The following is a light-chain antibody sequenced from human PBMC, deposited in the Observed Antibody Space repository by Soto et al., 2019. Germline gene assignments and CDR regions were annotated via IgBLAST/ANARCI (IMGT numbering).Light chain of an antibody. CDR2: ASF. Sequence: DIQMTQSPSSLSASVGDRVTISCRASQSISNYLNWYQQKPGKAPKLLIYASFTLQSGVPSRFSGTGSGTDFTLTISSLQPEDFGTYYCQPSYSSPETFGQGTKVEI. V-gene: IGKV1-39*01. CDR3: QPSYSSPET. J-gene: IGKJ1*01. CDR1: QSISNY.